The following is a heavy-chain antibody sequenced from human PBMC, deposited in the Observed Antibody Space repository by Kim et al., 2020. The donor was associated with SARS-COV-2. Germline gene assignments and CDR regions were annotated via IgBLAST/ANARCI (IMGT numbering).Heavy chain of an antibody. D-gene: IGHD5-12*01. CDR1: GFTFSSYW. CDR3: ARDEYSGYDYYYYYGMDV. Sequence: GGSLRLSCAASGFTFSSYWMSWVRQAPGKGLEWVANIKQDGSEKYYVDSVKGRFTISRDNAKNSLYLQMNSLRAEDTAVYYCARDEYSGYDYYYYYGMDVWGQGTTVTVSS. V-gene: IGHV3-7*03. J-gene: IGHJ6*02. CDR2: IKQDGSEK.